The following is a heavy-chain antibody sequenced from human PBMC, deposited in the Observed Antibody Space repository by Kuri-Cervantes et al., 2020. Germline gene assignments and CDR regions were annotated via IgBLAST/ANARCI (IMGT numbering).Heavy chain of an antibody. V-gene: IGHV3-30-3*01. J-gene: IGHJ6*03. CDR3: AKGIAARRSYYYYYMDV. CDR2: ISYDGSNK. CDR1: GFTFSSYA. Sequence: GESLKISCAASGFTFSSYAMHWVRQAPGKGLEWVAVISYDGSNKYYADSVKGRFTISRDNSKNTLYLQMNSLRAEDTAVYYCAKGIAARRSYYYYYMDVWGKGTTVTDSS. D-gene: IGHD6-6*01.